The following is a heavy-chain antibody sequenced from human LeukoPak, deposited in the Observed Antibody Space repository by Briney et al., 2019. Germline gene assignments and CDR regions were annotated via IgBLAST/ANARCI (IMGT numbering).Heavy chain of an antibody. D-gene: IGHD4-17*01. Sequence: GGSLRLSCAASGFTFSNYAVMWVRQAPGQGLEWVSAITSGGAPRYADSVKGRFTISRDNSKNTLYLQMNSLRAEDTAQYFCARDPNGDYIGAFESWGRGTVVTVSS. V-gene: IGHV3-23*01. J-gene: IGHJ3*01. CDR2: ITSGGAP. CDR3: ARDPNGDYIGAFES. CDR1: GFTFSNYA.